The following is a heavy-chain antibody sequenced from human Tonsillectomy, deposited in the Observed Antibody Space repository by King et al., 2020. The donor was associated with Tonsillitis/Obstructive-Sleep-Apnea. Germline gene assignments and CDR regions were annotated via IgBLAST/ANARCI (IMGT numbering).Heavy chain of an antibody. CDR2: ISWNRGII. CDR1: GFTFDDYD. Sequence: VQLVESGGGLVQPGRSLRVSCAGSGFTFDDYDMHWVRQGPGKGLEWVSGISWNRGIILYAASVKGRFTISRDNAKNSLYLQMNCLRAEDTALYYCAKGIIRYKWNDESFDIWGTGTVVTVSS. J-gene: IGHJ3*02. D-gene: IGHD1-1*01. V-gene: IGHV3-9*01. CDR3: AKGIIRYKWNDESFDI.